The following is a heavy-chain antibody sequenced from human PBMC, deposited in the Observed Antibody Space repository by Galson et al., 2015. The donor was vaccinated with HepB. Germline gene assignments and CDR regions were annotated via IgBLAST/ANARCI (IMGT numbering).Heavy chain of an antibody. V-gene: IGHV1-2*04. CDR2: INPNSGGT. Sequence: SVKVSCKASGYTFTGYYMHWVRQAPGQGLEWMGWINPNSGGTNYAQKFQGWVTMTRDTSISTAYMELSRLRSDDTAVYYCARGLGFCSSTSCPHPYGMDVWGQGTTVTVSS. CDR1: GYTFTGYY. D-gene: IGHD2-2*01. CDR3: ARGLGFCSSTSCPHPYGMDV. J-gene: IGHJ6*02.